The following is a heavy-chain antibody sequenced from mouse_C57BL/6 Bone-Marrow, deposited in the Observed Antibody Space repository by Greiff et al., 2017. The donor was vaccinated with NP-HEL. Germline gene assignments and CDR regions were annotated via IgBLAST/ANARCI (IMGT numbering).Heavy chain of an antibody. V-gene: IGHV1-69*01. CDR1: GYTFTSYW. Sequence: VQLQQSGAELVMPGASVKLSCKASGYTFTSYWMHWVKQRPGQGLEWIGEIDPSDSYTNYNQKFKGKSTLTVDKSSSTAYMQLSSLTSEDSAVYYCARGVLPYYAMDYWGQGTSVTVSS. CDR3: ARGVLPYYAMDY. J-gene: IGHJ4*01. CDR2: IDPSDSYT.